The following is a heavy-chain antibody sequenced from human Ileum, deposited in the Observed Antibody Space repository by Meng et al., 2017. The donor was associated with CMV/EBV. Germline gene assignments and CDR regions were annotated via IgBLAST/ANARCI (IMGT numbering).Heavy chain of an antibody. V-gene: IGHV1-2*02. J-gene: IGHJ4*02. D-gene: IGHD7-27*01. CDR1: GNIFTGYY. CDR2: INLNSGVI. Sequence: QRQLVPPGTELKKPGASVKVSCKASGNIFTGYYMHWVRQAPGQGLEWVGCINLNSGVIDFAQKFQGRITLTRDTSITTAYMELTRLIYDDTAVYYCARENWVYDYWGQGTLVTVSS. CDR3: ARENWVYDY.